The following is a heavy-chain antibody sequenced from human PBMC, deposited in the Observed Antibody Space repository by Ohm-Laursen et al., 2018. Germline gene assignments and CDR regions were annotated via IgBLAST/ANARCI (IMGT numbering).Heavy chain of an antibody. CDR1: GFTFNNYW. V-gene: IGHV3-7*01. Sequence: SLRLSCTASGFTFNNYWMSWVRQAPGKGLEWVANINQDGSAKYYVDSVKGRFTISRDNAKNSMYMEMNSLRAEDTAVYYCAKDRRCSSGSCYVAFDYWGQGALVTVSS. CDR2: INQDGSAK. CDR3: AKDRRCSSGSCYVAFDY. D-gene: IGHD2-15*01. J-gene: IGHJ4*02.